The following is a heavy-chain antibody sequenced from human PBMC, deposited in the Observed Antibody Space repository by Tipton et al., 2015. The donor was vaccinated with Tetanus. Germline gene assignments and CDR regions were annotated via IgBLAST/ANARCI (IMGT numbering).Heavy chain of an antibody. CDR1: GFTSSSHY. J-gene: IGHJ6*02. D-gene: IGHD1/OR15-1a*01. V-gene: IGHV3-74*01. Sequence: GSLRLSCVASGFTSSSHYMHWVRRVPGKGLVWVSRINTDGRRTHYADSVKGRFTISRDTAKNTIFLQMENVKPEDTSIYYCAQRSLTNYGLDVWGQGTTVTVSS. CDR2: INTDGRRT. CDR3: AQRSLTNYGLDV.